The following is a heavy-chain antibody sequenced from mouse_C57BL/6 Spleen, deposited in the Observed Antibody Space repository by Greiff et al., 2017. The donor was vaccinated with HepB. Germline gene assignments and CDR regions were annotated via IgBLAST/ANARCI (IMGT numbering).Heavy chain of an antibody. Sequence: EVKLVESGGGLVKPGGSLKLSCAASGFTFSDYGMHWVRQAPEKGLEWVAYISSGSSTIYYADTVKGRFTISRDNAKNTLFLQMTSVRSEDTAMYYCARGWSLFDYWGQGTTLTVSS. J-gene: IGHJ2*01. D-gene: IGHD2-3*01. CDR1: GFTFSDYG. V-gene: IGHV5-17*01. CDR2: ISSGSSTI. CDR3: ARGWSLFDY.